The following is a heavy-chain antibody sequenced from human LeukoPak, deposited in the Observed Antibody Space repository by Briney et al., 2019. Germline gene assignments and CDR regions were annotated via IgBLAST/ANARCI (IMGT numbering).Heavy chain of an antibody. Sequence: SETLSLTCTVSGASISSSSDYCGWFSRPPGKGLEWIGSIIYSGRTYHNPSLKGRLTMSEDTSESQFSLRLSSVTAADTAVYFCARHYYDSSGYRRDYYVDYWGQGILVTVSS. CDR1: GASISSSSDY. V-gene: IGHV4-39*01. J-gene: IGHJ4*02. CDR3: ARHYYDSSGYRRDYYVDY. D-gene: IGHD3-22*01. CDR2: IIYSGRT.